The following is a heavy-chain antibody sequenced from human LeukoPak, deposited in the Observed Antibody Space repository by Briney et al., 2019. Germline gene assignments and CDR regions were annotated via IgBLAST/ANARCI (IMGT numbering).Heavy chain of an antibody. V-gene: IGHV3-23*01. Sequence: GGSLRLSCAASGFTFSSYAMSWVRQAPGKGLEWVSAISGSGGSTYYADSVKGRFTISRDNSKNSLYLQMNSPRAEATAVYYCAKDSAYSSASLVYSGQGTLVTVSS. CDR1: GFTFSSYA. D-gene: IGHD6-6*01. CDR3: AKDSAYSSASLVY. CDR2: ISGSGGST. J-gene: IGHJ4*02.